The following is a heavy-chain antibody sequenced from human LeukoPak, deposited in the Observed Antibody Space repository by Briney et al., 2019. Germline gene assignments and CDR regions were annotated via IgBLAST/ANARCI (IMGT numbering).Heavy chain of an antibody. D-gene: IGHD3-22*01. CDR3: ARDNIPYYYDSSGYYIDAFDI. Sequence: ASVKVSCKASGYTFTGYYMHWVRQAPGQGLEGMGWINPNSGGTNYEQKFHVRVTITRDTAISTAYMTLSRLRSDDTAVYYCARDNIPYYYDSSGYYIDAFDIWGQGTMVTVSS. V-gene: IGHV1-2*02. J-gene: IGHJ3*02. CDR1: GYTFTGYY. CDR2: INPNSGGT.